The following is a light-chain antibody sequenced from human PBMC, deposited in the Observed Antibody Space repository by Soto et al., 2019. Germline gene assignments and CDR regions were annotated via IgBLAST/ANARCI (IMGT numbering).Light chain of an antibody. CDR3: QQYGSSPFT. J-gene: IGKJ3*01. CDR1: QSVSSSY. V-gene: IGKV3-20*01. Sequence: VLTQSPGTLSLSPGERATLSCRASQSVSSSYLAWYQQKPGQAPRLLIYGASSRATGIPDRFSGSGSGTDFTLTISRLEAEDFAVYYCQQYGSSPFTFGPGTKVDIK. CDR2: GAS.